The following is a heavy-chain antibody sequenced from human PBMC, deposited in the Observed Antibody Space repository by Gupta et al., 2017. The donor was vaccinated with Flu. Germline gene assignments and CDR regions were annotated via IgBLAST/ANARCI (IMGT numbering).Heavy chain of an antibody. Sequence: QVQLVQSGAEVKKPGASVKVSCKASGYTFTSYGISWVRQAPGQGLEWMGWISAYNGNTNYAQKLQGRVTMTTDTSTSTAYMELRSLRSDDTAVYYCARNGIGYCSSTSCYPNWFDPWGQGTLVTVSS. CDR2: ISAYNGNT. D-gene: IGHD2-2*01. V-gene: IGHV1-18*01. J-gene: IGHJ5*02. CDR1: GYTFTSYG. CDR3: ARNGIGYCSSTSCYPNWFDP.